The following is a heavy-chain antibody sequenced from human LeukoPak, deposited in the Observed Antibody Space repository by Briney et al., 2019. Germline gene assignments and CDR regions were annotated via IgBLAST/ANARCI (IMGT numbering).Heavy chain of an antibody. CDR1: GGSFSGYY. CDR3: ARGPIAVAMFRDAFDI. Sequence: SETLSLTCAVYGGSFSGYYWSWIRQPPGKGLEWIGEINHSGSTNYNPSLKSRVTISVDTSKNQFSLKLSSVTAADTAVYYCARGPIAVAMFRDAFDIWGQGTMVTVSS. J-gene: IGHJ3*02. V-gene: IGHV4-34*01. D-gene: IGHD6-19*01. CDR2: INHSGST.